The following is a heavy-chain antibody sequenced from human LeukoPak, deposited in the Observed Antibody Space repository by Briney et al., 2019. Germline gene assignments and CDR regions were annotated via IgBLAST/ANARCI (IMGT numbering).Heavy chain of an antibody. D-gene: IGHD6-19*01. CDR2: IKSTTDGGTT. V-gene: IGHV3-15*01. Sequence: PGGSLRLSCAASGFTFSNAWMSWVRQAPGKGLEWVGRIKSTTDGGTTDYAAPVKGRFTISRDDSKTTLYLQMNSLKTEDTAVYYCTTDLHGYWVPGSSSGWFVGYWGQGTLVTVSS. CDR1: GFTFSNAW. CDR3: TTDLHGYWVPGSSSGWFVGY. J-gene: IGHJ4*02.